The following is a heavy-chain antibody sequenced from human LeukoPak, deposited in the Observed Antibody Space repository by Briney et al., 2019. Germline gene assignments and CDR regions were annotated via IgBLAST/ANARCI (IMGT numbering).Heavy chain of an antibody. Sequence: ASVKVSCKASGYTFTSYGISWVRQAPGQGLEWMGWISAYNGNTNYAQKLQGRVTMTTDTSTSTAYMELRSLRSDDTAVYYCARDRDIVVVPAAISYYMDVWGKGTTVTVSS. CDR2: ISAYNGNT. V-gene: IGHV1-18*01. CDR1: GYTFTSYG. CDR3: ARDRDIVVVPAAISYYMDV. J-gene: IGHJ6*03. D-gene: IGHD2-2*02.